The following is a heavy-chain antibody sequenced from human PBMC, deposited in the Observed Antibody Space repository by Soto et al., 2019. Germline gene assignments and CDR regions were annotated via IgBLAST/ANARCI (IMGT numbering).Heavy chain of an antibody. CDR2: ISYDGSNK. V-gene: IGHV3-30*18. CDR1: GFTFSNYG. Sequence: QVQLVESGGGVVQPGTSLRLSCAASGFTFSNYGMHWVREAPGKGLEWVTLISYDGSNKYYADSVKGRFTISRDSSKNTLDLQMNSLRAEDTAVYYCAKGYCSGGSCYSPFDYWGQGTLVTVSS. CDR3: AKGYCSGGSCYSPFDY. J-gene: IGHJ4*02. D-gene: IGHD2-15*01.